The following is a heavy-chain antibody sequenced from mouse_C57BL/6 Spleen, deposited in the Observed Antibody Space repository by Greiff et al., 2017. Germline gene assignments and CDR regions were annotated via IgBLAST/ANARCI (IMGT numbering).Heavy chain of an antibody. J-gene: IGHJ4*01. Sequence: EVKLMESGPELVKPGASVKISCKASGYSFTDYNMNWVKQSNGKSLEWIGVINPNYGTTSYNQKFKGKATLTVDQSSSTAYMQLNSLTSEDSAVYYCARTSTGSGAMDYWGQGTSVTVSS. CDR3: ARTSTGSGAMDY. D-gene: IGHD4-1*02. CDR2: INPNYGTT. V-gene: IGHV1-39*01. CDR1: GYSFTDYN.